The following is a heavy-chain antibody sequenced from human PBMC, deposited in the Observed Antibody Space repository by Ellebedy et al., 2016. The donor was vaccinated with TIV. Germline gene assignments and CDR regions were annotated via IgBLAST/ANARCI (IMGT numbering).Heavy chain of an antibody. CDR2: VWYDGSNK. CDR1: GFTFNAHA. J-gene: IGHJ1*01. D-gene: IGHD2-15*01. V-gene: IGHV3-33*06. Sequence: GESLKISCAASGFTFNAHAMHWVRRAPGKGLEWVAMVWYDGSNKFYADSVKGRFTILRDNSKKNLDLQMNSLRVEDTAVYYCAKDRNSGYCSGGSCFPDSWGQGTQVIVSS. CDR3: AKDRNSGYCSGGSCFPDS.